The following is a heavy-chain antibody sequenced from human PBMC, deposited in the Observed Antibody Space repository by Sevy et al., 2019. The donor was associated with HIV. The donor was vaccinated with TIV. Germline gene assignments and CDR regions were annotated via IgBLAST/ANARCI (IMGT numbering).Heavy chain of an antibody. CDR2: IYYGGST. D-gene: IGHD3-22*01. CDR1: GGSISSSSYY. Sequence: SETLSLTCTVSGGSISSSSYYWGWIHQPPGKGLEWIGSIYYGGSTYYNPSLKSRVTISVDTSKNQFSLKLSSVTAADTAVYYCASTRYYYDSSGYYYYYYGTDVWGQGTTVTVSS. CDR3: ASTRYYYDSSGYYYYYYGTDV. J-gene: IGHJ6*02. V-gene: IGHV4-39*01.